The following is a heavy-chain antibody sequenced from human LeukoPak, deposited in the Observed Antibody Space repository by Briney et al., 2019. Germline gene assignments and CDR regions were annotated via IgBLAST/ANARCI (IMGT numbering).Heavy chain of an antibody. CDR2: IYYSGNT. Sequence: SETLSLTCTVSGVSIGSSNSYWGWIRQPPGKGLEWIGSIYYSGNTYYNASLKSQVSISIDTSKNQFSLRLTSVTAADTAVYYCARGIAARPNFDYWGQGTLVTVSS. V-gene: IGHV4-39*01. CDR3: ARGIAARPNFDY. D-gene: IGHD6-6*01. CDR1: GVSIGSSNSY. J-gene: IGHJ4*02.